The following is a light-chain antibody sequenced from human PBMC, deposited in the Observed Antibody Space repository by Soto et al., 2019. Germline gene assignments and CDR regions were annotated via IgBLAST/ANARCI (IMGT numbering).Light chain of an antibody. CDR2: GTS. CDR1: QNINNAN. CDR3: QQYGTSPPWT. Sequence: EIVLTQSPDTRSLSPGERATLSCRASQNINNANLAWLQQKPGQAPRLIMYGTSYRTAGTPDRFSGSGSGTDFTLTISRLEAEDFAVYYCQQYGTSPPWTFGQGTKVEIK. J-gene: IGKJ1*01. V-gene: IGKV3-20*01.